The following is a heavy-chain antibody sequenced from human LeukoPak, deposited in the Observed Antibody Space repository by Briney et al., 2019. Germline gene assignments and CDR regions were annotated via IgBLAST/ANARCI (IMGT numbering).Heavy chain of an antibody. J-gene: IGHJ5*02. CDR2: IIPIFGAA. D-gene: IGHD3-22*01. CDR3: ARDRRYYYDSSGSIGSYSVSWFDP. CDR1: GRTFSSYA. V-gene: IGHV1-69*13. Sequence: GASVTVSCKASGRTFSSYAISWVRQAPGQGLEWMGGIIPIFGAANYAQKFQGRVTITADESTSTAYMELSSLRSEDTAVYYCARDRRYYYDSSGSIGSYSVSWFDPWGQGTLVTVSS.